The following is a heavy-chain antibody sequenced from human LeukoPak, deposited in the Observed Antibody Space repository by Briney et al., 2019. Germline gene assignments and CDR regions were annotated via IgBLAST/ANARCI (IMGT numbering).Heavy chain of an antibody. CDR3: AKCRSGWLASSTGSVDY. CDR1: GFTFSSYA. D-gene: IGHD6-19*01. Sequence: PGGSLRLSCAASGFTFSSYAMSWVRQAPGKGLEWVSAISGSGGGTYYADSVKGRFTISRDSSKNTLYLQMNSLRAEDTAVYYCAKCRSGWLASSTGSVDYWGQGTLVTVSS. J-gene: IGHJ4*02. V-gene: IGHV3-23*01. CDR2: ISGSGGGT.